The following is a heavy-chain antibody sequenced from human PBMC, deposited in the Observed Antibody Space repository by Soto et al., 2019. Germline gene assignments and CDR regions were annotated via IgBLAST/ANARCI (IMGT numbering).Heavy chain of an antibody. CDR1: GFTFISYA. CDR2: ISGGGDST. CDR3: AKAVGSGYDWRFDS. D-gene: IGHD5-12*01. V-gene: IGHV3-23*01. J-gene: IGHJ4*01. Sequence: PGGSLRLSCAASGFTFISYAMSWVRQAPGKGLEWVSSISGGGDSTYYADSVKGRFTISRDNSKNTLFLQMNSLRAEDTAVYYCAKAVGSGYDWRFDSWGQGTLVTVSS.